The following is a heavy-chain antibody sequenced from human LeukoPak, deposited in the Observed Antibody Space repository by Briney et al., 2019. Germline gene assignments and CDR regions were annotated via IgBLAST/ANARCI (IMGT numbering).Heavy chain of an antibody. V-gene: IGHV5-51*01. J-gene: IGHJ3*02. Sequence: GESLKISCKGSGYRFTNSWIGWVRQMPGKGLEWMGIIYPGDSDTRYSPSFQGQVTISADKSISIAYLQWSGLKASDTAMYYCARRIAAEAFDIWGQGTMVTVSA. CDR3: ARRIAAEAFDI. CDR1: GYRFTNSW. D-gene: IGHD6-25*01. CDR2: IYPGDSDT.